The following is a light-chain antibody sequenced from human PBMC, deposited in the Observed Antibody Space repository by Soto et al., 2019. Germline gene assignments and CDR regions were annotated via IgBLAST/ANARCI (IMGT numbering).Light chain of an antibody. CDR2: DVT. CDR3: SSYTSSSTPYV. CDR1: SSDVGGYNY. V-gene: IGLV2-14*01. Sequence: QSALTQPASGSGSPGQSITLSCTGTSSDVGGYNYVSWYQQHPVKAPKLMIYDVTNRPSGVSDRFSGSKSGNTASLTISGLQAEDEADYYCSSYTSSSTPYVFGTGTKVT. J-gene: IGLJ1*01.